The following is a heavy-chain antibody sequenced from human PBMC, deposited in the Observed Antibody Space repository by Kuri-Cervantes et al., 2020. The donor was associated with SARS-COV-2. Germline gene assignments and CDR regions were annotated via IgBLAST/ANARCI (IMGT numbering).Heavy chain of an antibody. CDR2: IIPIFGIA. CDR1: GGTFSSYA. CDR3: ARQLGTTMLYYFDY. D-gene: IGHD3-10*02. V-gene: IGHV1-69*04. Sequence: SVKVSCKASGGTFSSYAISWVRQAPGQGLEWMGRIIPIFGIANYAQKFQGRVTITADKSTSTAYMELSSLRSEDTAVYYCARQLGTTMLYYFDYWGQGTLVTVSS. J-gene: IGHJ4*02.